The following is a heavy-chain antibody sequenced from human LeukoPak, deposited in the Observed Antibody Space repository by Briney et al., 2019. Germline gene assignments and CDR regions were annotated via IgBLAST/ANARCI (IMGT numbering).Heavy chain of an antibody. J-gene: IGHJ4*02. Sequence: PGGSLRLSCAASGFTFDDFGMSWVRQVPGKGLEWVSYISSSGSTIYYADSVKGRFTISRDNAKNSLYLQMNSLRAEDTAVYYCAGTYSGYASPDYWGQGTLVTVSS. CDR1: GFTFDDFG. D-gene: IGHD5-12*01. V-gene: IGHV3-11*01. CDR3: AGTYSGYASPDY. CDR2: ISSSGSTI.